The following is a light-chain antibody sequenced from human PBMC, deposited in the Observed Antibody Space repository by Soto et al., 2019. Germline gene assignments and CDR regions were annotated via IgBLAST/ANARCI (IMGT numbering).Light chain of an antibody. V-gene: IGKV3-11*01. J-gene: IGKJ5*01. CDR2: DAS. CDR3: QQYKNWPPIT. CDR1: QSVSSY. Sequence: EIVLTQSPATLSLSPGERATLSCRASQSVSSYLAWYQQKPGQAPRLLIYDASNRATGIPARFSGSGSGTDFTLTVSSLRSEDSAVYYCQQYKNWPPITFGQGTRLEIK.